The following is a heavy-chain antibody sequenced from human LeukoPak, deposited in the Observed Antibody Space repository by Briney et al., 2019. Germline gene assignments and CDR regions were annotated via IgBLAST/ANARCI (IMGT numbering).Heavy chain of an antibody. V-gene: IGHV4-59*01. CDR2: IYYSGST. Sequence: SETLSLTCTVSGGSISSYYWSWIRQPPGKGLEWIGYIYYSGSTNYIPSLKSRVTISVDTSKNQFSLKLSSVTAADTAVYYCARAGYGSGSPQLDWGQGTLVTVSS. D-gene: IGHD3-10*01. CDR3: ARAGYGSGSPQLD. CDR1: GGSISSYY. J-gene: IGHJ4*02.